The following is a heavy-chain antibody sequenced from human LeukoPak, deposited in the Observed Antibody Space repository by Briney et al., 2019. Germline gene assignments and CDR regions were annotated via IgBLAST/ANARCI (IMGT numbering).Heavy chain of an antibody. CDR1: GYTFTGYY. CDR2: INPNSGGT. V-gene: IGHV1-2*02. J-gene: IGHJ4*02. D-gene: IGHD1-26*01. Sequence: GASVKVSCKASGYTFTGYYMHWVRQAPGQGLEWMGWINPNSGGTNYAQKFQGRVTMTRDTSISTAYMELSRLRSDDTAVYYCAGVPAGPLWEVHRLDYWGQGTLVTVSS. CDR3: AGVPAGPLWEVHRLDY.